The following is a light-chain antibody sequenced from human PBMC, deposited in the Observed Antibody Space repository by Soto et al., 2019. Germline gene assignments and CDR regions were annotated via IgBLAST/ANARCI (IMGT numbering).Light chain of an antibody. CDR1: SSDVGGYNY. CDR3: SSYAASNNLGV. V-gene: IGLV2-8*01. Sequence: QSALTQPPSASGSPGQSVTISCIGTSSDVGGYNYVSWYQQHPGKAPKLMIYEVSKRPSGVPDRFSGSMSGNTASLTVSGLQAEDEADYYCSSYAASNNLGVFGGGTQLTVL. CDR2: EVS. J-gene: IGLJ2*01.